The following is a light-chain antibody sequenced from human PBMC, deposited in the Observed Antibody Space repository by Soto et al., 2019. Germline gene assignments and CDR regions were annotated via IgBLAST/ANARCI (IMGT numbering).Light chain of an antibody. J-gene: IGLJ2*01. V-gene: IGLV2-8*01. CDR3: TSYTRSTNVVA. CDR2: EVS. Sequence: QSALTQPPSASGSPGQSVTISCTGTSSDVGSYDYVSWYQQYPGKAPKLMIYEVSERPSGVPARFSGSKSGNTASLTVSGLQAEDEANYYCTSYTRSTNVVAFGGGTKLTVL. CDR1: SSDVGSYDY.